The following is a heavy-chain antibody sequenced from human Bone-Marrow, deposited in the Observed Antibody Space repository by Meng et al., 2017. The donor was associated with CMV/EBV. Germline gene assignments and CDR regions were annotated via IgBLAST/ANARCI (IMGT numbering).Heavy chain of an antibody. CDR3: ARDGLGTMVRGVIRVGYYGMDV. CDR2: IYYSGST. Sequence: SETLSLTCAVYGGSISSSSYYWGWIRQPPGKGLEWIGSIYYSGSTYYNPSLKSRVTISVDTSKNQFSLKLSSVTAADTAVYYCARDGLGTMVRGVIRVGYYGMDVWGQGTTVTVSS. J-gene: IGHJ6*02. D-gene: IGHD3-10*01. V-gene: IGHV4-39*07. CDR1: GGSISSSSYY.